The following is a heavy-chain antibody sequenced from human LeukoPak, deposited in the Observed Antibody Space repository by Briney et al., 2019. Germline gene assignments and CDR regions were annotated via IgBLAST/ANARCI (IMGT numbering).Heavy chain of an antibody. Sequence: SETLSLTCAVSGGSISGYYWSWIRKPPGKGLEWIGYIYYSGSTNYNPSLKSRVTISLDASKNQFSLRLSSVTAADTAMYYSARLYRIAAAGTFDYWGQGTLVTVSA. CDR3: ARLYRIAAAGTFDY. J-gene: IGHJ4*02. V-gene: IGHV4-59*08. CDR1: GGSISGYY. D-gene: IGHD6-13*01. CDR2: IYYSGST.